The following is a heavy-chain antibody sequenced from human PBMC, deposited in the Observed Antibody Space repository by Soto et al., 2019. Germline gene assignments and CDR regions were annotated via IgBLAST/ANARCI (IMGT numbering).Heavy chain of an antibody. V-gene: IGHV2-26*01. CDR2: IDSSGEK. CDR3: ARRHLAVAGSPVFDP. Sequence: QVTLKESGPVLVKPTETLTLRCTVSGLSITDSEICVSCIRQPPGQPLEWLAHIDSSGEKSYRTFLKSRLAIAKDPSNTQVVHTVTNMDPADTATYYCARRHLAVAGSPVFDPWGQGSPITVSS. CDR1: GLSITDSEIC. J-gene: IGHJ5*02. D-gene: IGHD6-19*01.